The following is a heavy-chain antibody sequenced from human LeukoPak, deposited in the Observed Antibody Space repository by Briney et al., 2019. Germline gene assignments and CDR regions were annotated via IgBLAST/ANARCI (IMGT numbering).Heavy chain of an antibody. V-gene: IGHV3-9*01. Sequence: GGSLRLSCAASGFTFDDYAMHWVRQAPGKGLEWVSGISWNSGSIGYADFVKGRFTISRDNAKNSLYLQMNSLRAEDTALYYCAKDIAYYDSSGFDYWGQGTLVTVSS. CDR2: ISWNSGSI. CDR1: GFTFDDYA. J-gene: IGHJ4*02. D-gene: IGHD3-22*01. CDR3: AKDIAYYDSSGFDY.